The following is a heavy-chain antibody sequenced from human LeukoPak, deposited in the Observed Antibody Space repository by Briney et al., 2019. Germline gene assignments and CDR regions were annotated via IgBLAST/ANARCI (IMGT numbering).Heavy chain of an antibody. Sequence: ASVKVSCKASGYTFTSYGISWVRQAPGQGLEWMGWISAYNGNTNYAQKLQGRVTMTTDTSTSTAYMELRSLRSDDTAVYYCAREAAIAVAGTRGVFDYWGQGTLVTVSS. CDR2: ISAYNGNT. CDR3: AREAAIAVAGTRGVFDY. J-gene: IGHJ4*02. D-gene: IGHD6-19*01. CDR1: GYTFTSYG. V-gene: IGHV1-18*01.